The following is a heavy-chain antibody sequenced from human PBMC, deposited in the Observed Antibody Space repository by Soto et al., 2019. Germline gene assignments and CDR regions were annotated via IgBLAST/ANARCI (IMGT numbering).Heavy chain of an antibody. CDR3: ARTTFSYSSSCSPLQPFAF. CDR2: IYYSGST. V-gene: IGHV4-39*01. J-gene: IGHJ1*01. Sequence: PSETLSLTCTVSGGSISSSSYYWGWIRQPPGKGLEWIGSIYYSGSTYYNPSLKSRVTISVDTSKNQFSLKLSSVTAADTAVYYCARTTFSYSSSCSPLQPFAFWGQGTPVTVSS. D-gene: IGHD6-13*01. CDR1: GGSISSSSYY.